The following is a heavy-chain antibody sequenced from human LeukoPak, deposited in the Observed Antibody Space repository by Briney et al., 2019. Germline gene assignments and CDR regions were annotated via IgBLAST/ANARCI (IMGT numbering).Heavy chain of an antibody. Sequence: GGSLGLSCAASGFTFNTYWMHWARQDPGKGLVWVSRINSDGTNTIYTDSVKGRFTISRDNAKNTLYLQMNSLRPDDTAVYYCASGVSIWLGNAFDFWGQGTMVTVPS. CDR3: ASGVSIWLGNAFDF. D-gene: IGHD3-9*01. V-gene: IGHV3-74*01. J-gene: IGHJ3*01. CDR1: GFTFNTYW. CDR2: INSDGTNT.